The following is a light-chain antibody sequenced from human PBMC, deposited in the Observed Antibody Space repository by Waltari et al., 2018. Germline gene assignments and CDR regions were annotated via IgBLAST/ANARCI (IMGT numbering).Light chain of an antibody. CDR3: QNHERLPAM. V-gene: IGKV3-20*01. J-gene: IGKJ1*01. CDR1: QSISRY. CDR2: AAS. Sequence: EVVLTQFLGTLSLSPGERATLSCRASQSISRYLAWYQQRPGQAPRLLIYAASSRATGIPDRFSGSGSGTDFSLTISRLEPEDFAVYYCQNHERLPAMFGQGTKVEIK.